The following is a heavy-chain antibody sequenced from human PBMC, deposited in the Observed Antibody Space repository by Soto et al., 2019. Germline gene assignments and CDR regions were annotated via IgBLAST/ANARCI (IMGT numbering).Heavy chain of an antibody. J-gene: IGHJ4*02. CDR2: IYYSGTT. CDR1: AYSMPCINW. CDR3: ARREIQGPIDY. Sequence: SATLSLTCPDDAYSMPCINWWGWIRQPPGKGLEWIGYIYYSGTTYYNPSLKSRVTMSVDTSKNQFSLKLTSVTAVDTAVYYCARREIQGPIDYWGQG. V-gene: IGHV4-28*01. D-gene: IGHD1-26*01.